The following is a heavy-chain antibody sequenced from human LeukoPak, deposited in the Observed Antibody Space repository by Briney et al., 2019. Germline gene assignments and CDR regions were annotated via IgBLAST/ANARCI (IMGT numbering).Heavy chain of an antibody. J-gene: IGHJ5*02. CDR3: ARDGIEAAGTFSWFDR. CDR1: GFILKTNY. Sequence: GGSLRLSCAASGFILKTNYMNWVRQAPGKGLEWVSVIYSGGSTYYSDSVKGRFTISRDNSKNTLYLQMNSLRAEDTAVYYCARDGIEAAGTFSWFDRWGQGTLVTVSS. V-gene: IGHV3-53*01. CDR2: IYSGGST. D-gene: IGHD6-13*01.